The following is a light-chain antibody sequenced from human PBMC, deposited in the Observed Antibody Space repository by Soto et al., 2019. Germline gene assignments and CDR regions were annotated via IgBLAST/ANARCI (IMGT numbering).Light chain of an antibody. Sequence: DTRLTQSPSSLSASVVDRVTITFQASQHISDYLNWYQQKPGEAPKLLIYDASALPRGVPSRFSGSGSGTKFTLTIASLQPDDFATYYCQQYETFSGTFGPGTKVDIK. J-gene: IGKJ1*01. CDR2: DAS. V-gene: IGKV1-33*01. CDR1: QHISDY. CDR3: QQYETFSGT.